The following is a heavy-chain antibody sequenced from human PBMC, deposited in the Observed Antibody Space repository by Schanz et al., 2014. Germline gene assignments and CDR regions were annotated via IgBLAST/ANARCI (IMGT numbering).Heavy chain of an antibody. CDR2: INPICGST. D-gene: IGHD3-10*01. V-gene: IGHV1-46*03. Sequence: QVHLVQSGAEVHKPGASLKISCKASGYTFTNFFLHWVRQAPGQRLEWMGIINPICGSTTYAQKCRDAVTLTTSTSSDTADLELTSRRSEDTTVNYCARGSPENMIRRELDYWGQGTLGTVSS. J-gene: IGHJ4*02. CDR1: GYTFTNFF. CDR3: ARGSPENMIRRELDY.